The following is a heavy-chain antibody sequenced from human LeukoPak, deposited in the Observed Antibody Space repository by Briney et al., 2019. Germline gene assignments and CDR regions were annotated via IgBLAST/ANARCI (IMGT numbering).Heavy chain of an antibody. V-gene: IGHV4-31*03. CDR1: GGSISSGGCS. D-gene: IGHD2/OR15-2a*01. CDR3: ARNIGWSLGYGGDWYDP. Sequence: SETLSLTCTVSGGSISSGGCSWSWIRQHPGKGLEWIGYIYYNGNTYYNPSLKSRVTISIDTSKNQVSLNLSSVTGADTAVYFCARNIGWSLGYGGDWYDPWGQGTLVTVSS. CDR2: IYYNGNT. J-gene: IGHJ5*02.